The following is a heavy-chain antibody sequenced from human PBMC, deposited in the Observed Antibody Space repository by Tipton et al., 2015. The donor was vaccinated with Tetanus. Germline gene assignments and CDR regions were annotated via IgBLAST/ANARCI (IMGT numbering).Heavy chain of an antibody. J-gene: IGHJ6*02. D-gene: IGHD2-2*01. V-gene: IGHV1-8*01. CDR1: GYAFSRYG. CDR2: LNPKSGSA. Sequence: QLVQSGAEVKKPGASVKVSCKASGYAFSRYGISWVRKAAGRGFEWMGWLNPKSGSAAYAPRFQGRVTMTTNTSITTAFMEVASLTYEDTAVYYCASGSSIRHGLDVWGHGTSATVSS. CDR3: ASGSSIRHGLDV.